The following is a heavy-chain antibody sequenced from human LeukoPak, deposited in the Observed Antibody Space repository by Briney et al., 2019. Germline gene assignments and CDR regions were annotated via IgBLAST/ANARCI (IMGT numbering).Heavy chain of an antibody. CDR3: AREPVAGTGDY. CDR2: IYYDDRT. Sequence: TGGSLRLSCTVSGFTVSDNSMSWVRQAPGKGLEWVSFIYYDDRTHYSDSVKGRFTISRDNSKNTLYLQMNSLRAEDTAVYYCAREPVAGTGDYWGQGTLVTVSS. D-gene: IGHD6-19*01. J-gene: IGHJ4*02. V-gene: IGHV3-53*05. CDR1: GFTVSDNS.